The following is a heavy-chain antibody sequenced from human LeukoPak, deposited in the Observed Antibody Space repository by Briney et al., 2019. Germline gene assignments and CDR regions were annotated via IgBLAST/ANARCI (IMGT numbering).Heavy chain of an antibody. V-gene: IGHV2-70*11. CDR3: ARAFPTVTTFDY. Sequence: SGPALVKPTQTLTLTCTFSGLSLGTSGMCVSWIRQPPGKALEWLARIDWDDDEYYSTSLQTRPTISKDTSKNQVVLTMTNMDPVDTATYYCARAFPTVTTFDYWGQGTLVTVSS. D-gene: IGHD4-17*01. J-gene: IGHJ4*02. CDR2: IDWDDDE. CDR1: GLSLGTSGMC.